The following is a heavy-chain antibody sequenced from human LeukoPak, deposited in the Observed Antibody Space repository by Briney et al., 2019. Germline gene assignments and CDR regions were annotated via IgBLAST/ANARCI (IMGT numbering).Heavy chain of an antibody. CDR2: ISSSSSYI. Sequence: GGSLRLSCAASGFTFSSYSMNWVRQAPGKGLEWVSSISSSSSYIYYADSVKGRFTISRDNAKNSLYLQMNSLRAEDTAVYYCARGSLIDFWSGYYQTEYYYYYMDVWGKGTTVTVSS. J-gene: IGHJ6*03. V-gene: IGHV3-21*01. D-gene: IGHD3-3*01. CDR1: GFTFSSYS. CDR3: ARGSLIDFWSGYYQTEYYYYYMDV.